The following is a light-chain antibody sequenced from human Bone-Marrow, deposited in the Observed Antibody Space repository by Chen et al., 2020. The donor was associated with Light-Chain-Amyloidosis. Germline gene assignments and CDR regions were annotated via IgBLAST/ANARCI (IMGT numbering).Light chain of an antibody. CDR1: NIGSTS. Sequence: SYVLTQPSSVSVAPGQTATIACGGNNIGSTSVHCYQQTPGQAPLLVVYDDSDRPSGIPERLSGSNSGNTATLTISRVEAGDAADYYWQVWNRSSDRPVFGGGTKLTVL. CDR3: QVWNRSSDRPV. V-gene: IGLV3-21*02. J-gene: IGLJ3*02. CDR2: DDS.